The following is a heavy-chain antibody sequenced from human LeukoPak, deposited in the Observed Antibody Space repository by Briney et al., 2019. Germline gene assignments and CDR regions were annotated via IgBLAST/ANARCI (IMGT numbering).Heavy chain of an antibody. Sequence: ASVKVSCRASGYTVTSYYMHWVRQAPGQGLEWMGILNPSGGSTSYAQKFQGRATLTRATSTSTVYMELSSLRSEDTAVYYCARSLVGYDSSGGYWGQGTLVTVSS. CDR3: ARSLVGYDSSGGY. CDR1: GYTVTSYY. CDR2: LNPSGGST. V-gene: IGHV1-46*03. D-gene: IGHD3-22*01. J-gene: IGHJ4*02.